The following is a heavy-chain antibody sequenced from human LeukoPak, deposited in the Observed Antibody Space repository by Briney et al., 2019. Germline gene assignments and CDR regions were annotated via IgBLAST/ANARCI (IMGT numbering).Heavy chain of an antibody. Sequence: SVKVPCKASGGTFSGYAISWVRQAPGQGLEWMGRIIPILGIANYAQKFQGRVTITADKSTSTAYMELSSLRSEDTAVYYCARGTSSHCSGGSCYSTRDYYFDYWGQGTLVTVSS. D-gene: IGHD2-15*01. V-gene: IGHV1-69*04. CDR1: GGTFSGYA. CDR3: ARGTSSHCSGGSCYSTRDYYFDY. J-gene: IGHJ4*02. CDR2: IIPILGIA.